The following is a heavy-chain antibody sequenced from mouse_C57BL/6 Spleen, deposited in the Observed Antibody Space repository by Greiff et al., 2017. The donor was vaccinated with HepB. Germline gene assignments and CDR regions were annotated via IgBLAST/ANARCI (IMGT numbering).Heavy chain of an antibody. CDR2: INYDGSST. CDR1: GFTFSDYY. Sequence: EVKLMESEGGLVQPGSSMKLSCTASGFTFSDYYMAWVRQVPEKGLEWVANINYDGSSTYYLDSLKSRFIISRDNAKNILYLQMSSLKSEDTATYYCARAGYYGSSPWFAYWGQGTLVTVSA. J-gene: IGHJ3*01. CDR3: ARAGYYGSSPWFAY. D-gene: IGHD1-1*01. V-gene: IGHV5-16*01.